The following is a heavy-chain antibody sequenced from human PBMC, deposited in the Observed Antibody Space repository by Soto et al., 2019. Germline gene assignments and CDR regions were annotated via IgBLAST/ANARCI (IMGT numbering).Heavy chain of an antibody. V-gene: IGHV3-33*01. J-gene: IGHJ2*01. CDR1: GFTFSSYG. D-gene: IGHD6-6*01. CDR2: IWYDGSNK. CDR3: ARRTKDSSSSDGWYFDL. Sequence: QVQLVESGGGVVQPGRSLRLSCAASGFTFSSYGMHWVRQAPGKGLEWVAVIWYDGSNKYYADSVKGRFTISRDNSKNTLYLQMNSLRAEDTAVYYCARRTKDSSSSDGWYFDLWGRGTLVTVSS.